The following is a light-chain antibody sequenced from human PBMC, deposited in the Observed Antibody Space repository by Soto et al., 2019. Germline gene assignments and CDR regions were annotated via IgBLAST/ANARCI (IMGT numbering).Light chain of an antibody. CDR3: SAYTVSRTYV. CDR1: SSDINTSRY. V-gene: IGLV2-14*03. CDR2: NVY. Sequence: QSALTQPASVSGSPGQSITISCIGASSDINTSRYVSWYQQHPGKAPKLMIYNVYDRPSGISYRFSGSKSGNTASLTISGLQGEDEADYYCSAYTVSRTYVFGTGTKLTVL. J-gene: IGLJ1*01.